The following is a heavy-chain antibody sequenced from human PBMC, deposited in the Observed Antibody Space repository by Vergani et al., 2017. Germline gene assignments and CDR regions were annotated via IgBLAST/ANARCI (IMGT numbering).Heavy chain of an antibody. CDR2: INHSGST. CDR1: GGSFSGYY. V-gene: IGHV4-34*01. D-gene: IGHD3-16*01. J-gene: IGHJ3*02. CDR3: ARDWGRYGVRDAFDI. Sequence: QVQLQQWGAGLLKPSETLSLTCAVYGGSFSGYYWSWIRQPPGKGLEWIGEINHSGSTNYNPSLKSRVTISVDTSKNQFSLKLSSVTAADTAVYYCARDWGRYGVRDAFDIWGQGTMVTVSS.